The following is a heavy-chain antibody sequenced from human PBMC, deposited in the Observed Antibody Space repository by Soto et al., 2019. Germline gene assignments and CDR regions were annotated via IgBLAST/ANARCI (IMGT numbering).Heavy chain of an antibody. CDR2: IIPMFGTA. J-gene: IGHJ4*02. D-gene: IGHD5-18*01. Sequence: QVQLVQSGAEVKKPESSVKVSCKAPGGTFSTYAISWVRQAPGQGLGWMGGIIPMFGTANYAQRFQDRVTXTXXESTNTVYMELSSLRSEDTAVYFCASGIQLWLRRINNGYSGWGQGTLVTVSS. V-gene: IGHV1-69*05. CDR1: GGTFSTYA. CDR3: ASGIQLWLRRINNGYSG.